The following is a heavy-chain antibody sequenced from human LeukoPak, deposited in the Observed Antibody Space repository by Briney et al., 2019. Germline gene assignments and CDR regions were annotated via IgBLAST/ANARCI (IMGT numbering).Heavy chain of an antibody. CDR1: GFTFSSYA. J-gene: IGHJ4*02. Sequence: PGGSLRLSCAASGFTFSSYAMSWVRQPPGKGLEWIGEINHSGSTNYNLSLKSRVTISVDTSKNQFSLKLSSVTAADTAVCYCAREESVAGTTGDYWGQGTLVTVSS. CDR2: INHSGST. CDR3: AREESVAGTTGDY. D-gene: IGHD6-19*01. V-gene: IGHV4-34*01.